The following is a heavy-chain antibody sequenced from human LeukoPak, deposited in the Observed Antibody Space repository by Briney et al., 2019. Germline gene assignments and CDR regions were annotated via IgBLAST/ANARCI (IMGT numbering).Heavy chain of an antibody. D-gene: IGHD2-2*01. Sequence: ASVKVSCKTAGYTFTNYGINWVRQAPGQGLEWMGWTSAYSGNTNYAPSFRGRVTMTTDTSTGTAYMELRRLRSADTAMYYCARHTRESYGCSSFSQQGWFDPWGQGTLVTVSS. CDR2: TSAYSGNT. CDR1: GYTFTNYG. J-gene: IGHJ5*02. CDR3: ARHTRESYGCSSFSQQGWFDP. V-gene: IGHV1-18*01.